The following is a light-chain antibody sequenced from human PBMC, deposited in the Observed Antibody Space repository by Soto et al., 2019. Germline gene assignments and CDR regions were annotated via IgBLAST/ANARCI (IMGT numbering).Light chain of an antibody. CDR3: QQYFDVPFT. Sequence: DRLLTQSPDSLSVSLGERATMNCKCSRSVLYKSNNKNHLAWYQQKPGQPPQLIIYWASTRESGVPERFSGSGSGTDFTLTISSLEAEDVAFYWCQQYFDVPFTFGGGTKVDIK. CDR2: WAS. CDR1: RSVLYKSNNKNH. J-gene: IGKJ4*01. V-gene: IGKV4-1*01.